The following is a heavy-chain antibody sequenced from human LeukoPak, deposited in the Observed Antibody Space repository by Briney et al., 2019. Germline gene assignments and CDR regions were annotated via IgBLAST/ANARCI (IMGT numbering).Heavy chain of an antibody. CDR3: ARDFAAPIYFDY. D-gene: IGHD6-13*01. CDR1: GFTFSSYS. V-gene: IGHV3-21*01. CDR2: ISSSSSYI. Sequence: GGSLRLSCSASGFTFSSYSMNWVRQAPGKGLEWVSFISSSSSYIYYVDSVKGRFTISRDNAKNLLYLQMNNLRAEDTAAYYCARDFAAPIYFDYWGQGTLVTVSS. J-gene: IGHJ4*02.